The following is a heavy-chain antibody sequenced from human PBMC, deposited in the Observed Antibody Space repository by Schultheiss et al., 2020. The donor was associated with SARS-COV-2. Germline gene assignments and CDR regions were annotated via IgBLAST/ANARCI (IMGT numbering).Heavy chain of an antibody. J-gene: IGHJ4*02. Sequence: GGSLRLSCEASGFTFKSFAMTWVRQAPGKGLEFVASIRSSGRDIYYADSMQGRFTISRDNSKNTLYLQMNSLRVEDTAVYYCARGFGYYYDSSGPRGGYWGQGTLVTVSS. CDR3: ARGFGYYYDSSGPRGGY. V-gene: IGHV3-21*01. CDR2: IRSSGRDI. CDR1: GFTFKSFA. D-gene: IGHD3-22*01.